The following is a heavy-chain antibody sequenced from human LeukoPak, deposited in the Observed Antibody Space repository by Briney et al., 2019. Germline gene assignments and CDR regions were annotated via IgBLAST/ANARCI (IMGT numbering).Heavy chain of an antibody. V-gene: IGHV3-7*01. Sequence: PGGSLRLSCAASGFTFSSYWMSWVRQAPGKGLEWVANIKQDGSEKYYVDSVKGRFTISRDNAKNSLYLQMNSLRAGDTAVYYCARATRGGGAPFRGYYGMDVWGQGTTVTVSS. D-gene: IGHD2-21*01. CDR1: GFTFSSYW. CDR2: IKQDGSEK. CDR3: ARATRGGGAPFRGYYGMDV. J-gene: IGHJ6*02.